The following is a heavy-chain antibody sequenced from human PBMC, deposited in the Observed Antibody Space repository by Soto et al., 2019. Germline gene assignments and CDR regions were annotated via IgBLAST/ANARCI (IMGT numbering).Heavy chain of an antibody. V-gene: IGHV1-3*01. D-gene: IGHD3-10*01. Sequence: ASVKVSCKASGYTFTTYAMHWVRQAPGQTLEWMGWISAGNGNPKYSQKFQGRVTITRDTSASTAYMELSSLRSEDTAVYYCARALLGSGIYYNAFDYWGQGTLVTVS. CDR2: ISAGNGNP. CDR1: GYTFTTYA. CDR3: ARALLGSGIYYNAFDY. J-gene: IGHJ4*02.